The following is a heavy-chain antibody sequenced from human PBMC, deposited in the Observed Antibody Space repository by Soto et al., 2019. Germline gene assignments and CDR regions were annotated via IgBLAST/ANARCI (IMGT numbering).Heavy chain of an antibody. CDR2: INWNSANI. Sequence: QSGGSLRLSCAASGFPFDDYSMHWVRQAPGKGLEWVSGINWNSANIAYADSVRGRFTISRDNAKSSLFLQMNSLRPEDTAVYYCVRVQDSAATSNVWGQGTTVTVSS. CDR1: GFPFDDYS. D-gene: IGHD2-15*01. V-gene: IGHV3-9*01. J-gene: IGHJ6*02. CDR3: VRVQDSAATSNV.